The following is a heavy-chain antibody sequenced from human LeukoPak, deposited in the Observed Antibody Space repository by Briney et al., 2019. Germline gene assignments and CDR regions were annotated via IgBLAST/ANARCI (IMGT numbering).Heavy chain of an antibody. CDR1: GYSFTSYW. V-gene: IGHV5-51*01. CDR2: IYPGDSDI. CDR3: VVQRDGFDI. Sequence: GESQKISCKGSGYSFTSYWIGWVRQMSGKGLEWMGIIYPGDSDIRYSPSFQGQITISADKSISTAYLQWNSLKASDTAMYYCVVQRDGFDIWGQGTMVTVSS. J-gene: IGHJ3*02. D-gene: IGHD6-6*01.